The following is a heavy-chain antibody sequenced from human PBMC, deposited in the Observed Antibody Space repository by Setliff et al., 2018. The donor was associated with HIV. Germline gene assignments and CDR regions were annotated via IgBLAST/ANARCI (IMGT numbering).Heavy chain of an antibody. V-gene: IGHV3-23*01. J-gene: IGHJ4*02. D-gene: IGHD3-10*01. CDR2: ISGSGGTT. Sequence: GGSLRLSCAASGFTFSSYAMSWVRQAPGKGLEWVSVISGSGGTTYYADFVKGRFTISRDNSKNTLYLQMNSLRAEDTAVYYCARVSLWFGAPSADDYWGQGTLVTVSS. CDR3: ARVSLWFGAPSADDY. CDR1: GFTFSSYA.